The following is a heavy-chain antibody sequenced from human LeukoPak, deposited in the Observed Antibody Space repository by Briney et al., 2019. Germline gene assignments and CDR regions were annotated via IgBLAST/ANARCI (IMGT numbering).Heavy chain of an antibody. V-gene: IGHV1-69*04. Sequence: GASVNVSCKASGYTFTSYDINWVRQAPGQGLEWMGRIIPILGIANYAQKFQGRVTITADKSTSTAYMELSSLRSEDTAVYYCASRGYSYGPDYWGQGTLVTVSS. CDR2: IIPILGIA. CDR3: ASRGYSYGPDY. CDR1: GYTFTSYD. J-gene: IGHJ4*02. D-gene: IGHD5-18*01.